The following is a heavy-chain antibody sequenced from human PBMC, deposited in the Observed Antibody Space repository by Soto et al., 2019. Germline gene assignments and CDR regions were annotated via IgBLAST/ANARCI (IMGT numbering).Heavy chain of an antibody. J-gene: IGHJ4*02. CDR2: ISSTTNYI. Sequence: GWSLRLSCASSVFTFTRYSMNWVRQAPGKGLEWVSSISSTTNYIYYADSMKGRFTVSRDNAKNSVYLEMNSLSAEDTAVYYCARESEDLTSNFDYWGQGTLVTVSS. CDR3: ARESEDLTSNFDY. CDR1: VFTFTRYS. V-gene: IGHV3-21*01.